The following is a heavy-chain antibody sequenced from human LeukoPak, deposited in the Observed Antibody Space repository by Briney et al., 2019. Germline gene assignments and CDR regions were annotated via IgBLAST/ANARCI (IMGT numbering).Heavy chain of an antibody. CDR2: INPDAGDT. D-gene: IGHD6-19*01. CDR1: GYSFTDYF. Sequence: ASVKVSCKASGYSFTDYFLYWVRQAPGQGLEWMGRINPDAGDTNYAQTFQGRITMTRDTSISTAYMESSSLKSDDTAVYYCARLSTATRHWLAASDIWGQGTVVTVSS. V-gene: IGHV1-2*06. CDR3: ARLSTATRHWLAASDI. J-gene: IGHJ3*02.